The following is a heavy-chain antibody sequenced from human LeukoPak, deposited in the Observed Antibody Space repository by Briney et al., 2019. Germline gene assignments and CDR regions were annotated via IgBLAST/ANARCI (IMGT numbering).Heavy chain of an antibody. CDR1: GGSISSGGYY. CDR3: ARDFGTYYYGSGSLFDY. CDR2: IYYSGST. D-gene: IGHD3-10*01. Sequence: SETLSLICTVSGGSISSGGYYWSWIRQHPGKGLEWIGYIYYSGSTYYNPSLKSRVTISVDTSKNQFSLKLSSVTAADTAVYYCARDFGTYYYGSGSLFDYWGQGTLVTVSS. V-gene: IGHV4-31*03. J-gene: IGHJ4*02.